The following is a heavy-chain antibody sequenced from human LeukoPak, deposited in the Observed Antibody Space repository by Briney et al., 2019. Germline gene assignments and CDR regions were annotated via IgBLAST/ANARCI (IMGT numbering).Heavy chain of an antibody. Sequence: SETLSLTCTVCGGSIRSSSYYWGWIRQPPGKGLEWIGSIYYSGSTYYNPSLKSRVTISVDTSKNQFSLKLSSVTAADTAVYYCASPRYGSGSYYNLDYWGQGTLVTVSS. CDR3: ASPRYGSGSYYNLDY. V-gene: IGHV4-39*01. J-gene: IGHJ4*02. CDR2: IYYSGST. D-gene: IGHD3-10*01. CDR1: GGSIRSSSYY.